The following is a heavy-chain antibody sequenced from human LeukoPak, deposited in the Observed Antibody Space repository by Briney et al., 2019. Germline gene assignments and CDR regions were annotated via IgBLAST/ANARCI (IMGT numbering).Heavy chain of an antibody. V-gene: IGHV4-38-2*02. Sequence: SETLSLTCTVSGYSISSGYYWGWIRQPPGKGLEWIGSIYRSGSTYYNPSLKSRVTISVDTSKNQFSLKLSSVTAADTAVYYCARVLTYYYDSSGYPTFDYWGQGTLVTVSS. D-gene: IGHD3-22*01. J-gene: IGHJ4*02. CDR3: ARVLTYYYDSSGYPTFDY. CDR2: IYRSGST. CDR1: GYSISSGYY.